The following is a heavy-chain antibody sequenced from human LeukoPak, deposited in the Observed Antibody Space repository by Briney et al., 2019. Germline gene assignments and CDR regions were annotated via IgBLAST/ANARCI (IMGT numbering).Heavy chain of an antibody. J-gene: IGHJ6*04. CDR3: ARVLEDITILGPPLGIQDV. D-gene: IGHD3-3*01. CDR2: ISRSSSYM. CDR1: GCTFSSYI. V-gene: IGHV3-21*06. Sequence: PGGALTHSCLASGCTFSSYIRNWVRQAPGRGLEGVSSISRSSSYMSYAFSVKGRYSISRDNAKNSLYLQMNSLRAEDTAVYSCARVLEDITILGPPLGIQDVWGKGTTVTVSS.